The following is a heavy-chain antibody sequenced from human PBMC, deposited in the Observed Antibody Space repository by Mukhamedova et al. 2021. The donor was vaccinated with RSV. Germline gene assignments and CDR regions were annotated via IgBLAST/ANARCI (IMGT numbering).Heavy chain of an antibody. Sequence: FTFSSYYMNWVRQTPGKGLEWVAFISSDGSNKKYADSVKGRFTISRDNSRSTVYLQMNSLTAEDTAAYYFARQSSWNPFDYWG. D-gene: IGHD1-1*01. V-gene: IGHV3-30-3*01. CDR3: ARQSSWNPFDY. J-gene: IGHJ4*01. CDR2: ISSDGSNK. CDR1: FTFSSYY.